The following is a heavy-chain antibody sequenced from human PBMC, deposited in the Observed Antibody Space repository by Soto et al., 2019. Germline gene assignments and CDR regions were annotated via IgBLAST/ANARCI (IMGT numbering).Heavy chain of an antibody. D-gene: IGHD1-26*01. J-gene: IGHJ6*02. Sequence: EVKLVESGGGSVQPGESLRLSCAASGFTFRDYDMHWVRQPTGKGLEWVSGLGAADDPYYIASVKGRFSVSRDNAQNSLYLEMNNPRVEDTAVYFCARAYLGRLPRRADYYYAMDVWGRGTTVTVSS. CDR2: LGAADDP. CDR3: ARAYLGRLPRRADYYYAMDV. CDR1: GFTFRDYD. V-gene: IGHV3-13*05.